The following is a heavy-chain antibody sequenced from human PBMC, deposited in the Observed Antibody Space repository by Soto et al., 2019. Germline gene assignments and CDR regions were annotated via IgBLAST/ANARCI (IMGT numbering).Heavy chain of an antibody. J-gene: IGHJ4*02. CDR2: IYYSGST. D-gene: IGHD4-4*01. CDR1: GGSISSGGYY. CDR3: ARDLDGYSHFAY. Sequence: QVQLQESGPGLVKPSQTLSLTCTVSGGSISSGGYYWSWIRQHPEKGLEWIGYIYYSGSTYYNPSLKSRVTISVDTSKNQFSLELSSVTAADTAMYYCARDLDGYSHFAYWGQGTLVTVSS. V-gene: IGHV4-31*03.